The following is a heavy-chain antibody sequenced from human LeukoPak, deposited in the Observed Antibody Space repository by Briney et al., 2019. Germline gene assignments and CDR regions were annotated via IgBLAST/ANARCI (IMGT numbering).Heavy chain of an antibody. Sequence: AGSLRLSCAASGFTVSGNYMSWVRQSPQKGLEWVSLIYSGTKTYYADSVKGRFTISRDNSKNTLYLQMNSLRAEDTAVYYCARGDGSFDYWGQGILVTVSS. CDR2: IYSGTKT. J-gene: IGHJ4*02. V-gene: IGHV3-53*01. CDR1: GFTVSGNY. CDR3: ARGDGSFDY. D-gene: IGHD5-24*01.